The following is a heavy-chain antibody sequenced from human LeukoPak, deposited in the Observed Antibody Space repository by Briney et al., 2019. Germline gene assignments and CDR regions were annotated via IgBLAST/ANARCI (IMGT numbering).Heavy chain of an antibody. Sequence: GGSLRLSCAASGLTFSGYSMNWVRQAPGKGLEWVSSISSSSSYIYYADSVKGRFTISRDNAKNSLYLQMNSLRAEDTAVYYCAREPKGEPLDYWGQGTLVTVSS. CDR3: AREPKGEPLDY. D-gene: IGHD3-16*01. CDR2: ISSSSSYI. CDR1: GLTFSGYS. J-gene: IGHJ4*02. V-gene: IGHV3-21*01.